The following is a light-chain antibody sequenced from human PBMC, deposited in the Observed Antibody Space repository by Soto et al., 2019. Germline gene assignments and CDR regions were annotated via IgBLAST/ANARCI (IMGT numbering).Light chain of an antibody. J-gene: IGLJ2*01. CDR1: SSDVGTQNY. CDR3: LSYTSSYTVV. CDR2: EVS. V-gene: IGLV2-14*01. Sequence: QSALTQPASVSGSPGQSITISCTGSSSDVGTQNYVSWYQQHPDKAPKLMIYEVSDRPSGVSNRFSGSKSGNTASLTISGVQADDEDDYYCLSYTSSYTVVFGGGTKLTVL.